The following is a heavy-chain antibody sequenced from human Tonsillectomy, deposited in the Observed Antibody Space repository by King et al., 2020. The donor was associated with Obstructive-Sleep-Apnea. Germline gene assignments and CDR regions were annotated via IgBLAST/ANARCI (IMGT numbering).Heavy chain of an antibody. CDR3: ARDLGYYFDY. V-gene: IGHV3-21*01. Sequence: VQLVESGGGLVKPGGSLRLSCAASGFTFSSYSMNWVRQAPGKGLEWVSTISGSSSYIYYADSLKGRFTISRDNAKNSLYLQMNSLRAEDTAVYYCARDLGYYFDYWGQGTLVTVSS. CDR2: ISGSSSYI. J-gene: IGHJ4*02. CDR1: GFTFSSYS.